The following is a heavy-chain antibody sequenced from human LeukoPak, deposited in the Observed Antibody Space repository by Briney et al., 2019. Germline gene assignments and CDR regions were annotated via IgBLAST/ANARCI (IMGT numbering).Heavy chain of an antibody. Sequence: GGSLRLSCAASGFTFSSYGMHWVRQAPGKGLEWVAFIRYDGSNKYYADSVKGRLTISRDNSKNTLYLQMNSLRAEDTAVYYCARENLAPPKDYYYYYGMDVWGQGTTVTVSS. J-gene: IGHJ6*02. CDR1: GFTFSSYG. CDR2: IRYDGSNK. CDR3: ARENLAPPKDYYYYYGMDV. V-gene: IGHV3-30*02.